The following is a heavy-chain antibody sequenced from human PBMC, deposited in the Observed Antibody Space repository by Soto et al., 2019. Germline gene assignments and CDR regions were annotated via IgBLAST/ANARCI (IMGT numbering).Heavy chain of an antibody. J-gene: IGHJ1*01. CDR2: ISDSGGSS. D-gene: IGHD3-3*01. V-gene: IGHV3-23*01. CDR1: GFSFGNYV. Sequence: EVQLLQSGGGLVQPGGSLRLSCAASGFSFGNYVMNWVRQAPGKGLEGVSGISDSGGSSSSADSVKGRFIVSRDNSKNTLYLQMDSLTGDDTAVYYCTKGGDSWSGYAQHWGQGALVTVAS. CDR3: TKGGDSWSGYAQH.